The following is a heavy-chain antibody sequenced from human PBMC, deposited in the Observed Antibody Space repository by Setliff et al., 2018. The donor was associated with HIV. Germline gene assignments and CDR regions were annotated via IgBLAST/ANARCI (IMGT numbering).Heavy chain of an antibody. CDR3: ARDPFLRDYYYYMDV. J-gene: IGHJ6*03. CDR1: GYTFTGYY. CDR2: INPNSGGT. Sequence: ASVKVSCKASGYTFTGYYMHWVRQAPGQGLEWMGWINPNSGGTNYAQKFQGGVTMTRDTSISTAYMELSRLRSDDTAVYYCARDPFLRDYYYYMDVWGKGTTVTVSS. V-gene: IGHV1-2*02.